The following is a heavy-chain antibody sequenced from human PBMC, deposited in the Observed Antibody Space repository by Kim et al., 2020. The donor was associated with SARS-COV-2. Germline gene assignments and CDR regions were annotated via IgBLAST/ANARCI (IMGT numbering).Heavy chain of an antibody. Sequence: GGSLRLSCAASGFTFSSYAMHWVRQAPGKGLEWVAVISYDGSNKSYADSAKFVVPISRDNSIPTRDRPMNSLRAEDTAVYYCARGSQQWLVRGAFDIWG. CDR1: GFTFSSYA. J-gene: IGHJ3*02. V-gene: IGHV3-30-3*01. CDR2: ISYDGSNK. D-gene: IGHD6-19*01. CDR3: ARGSQQWLVRGAFDI.